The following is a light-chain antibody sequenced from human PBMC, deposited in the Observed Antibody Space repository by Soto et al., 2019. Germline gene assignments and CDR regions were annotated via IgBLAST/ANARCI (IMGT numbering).Light chain of an antibody. CDR3: QQYGDSVFT. CDR2: GTS. V-gene: IGKV3-20*01. J-gene: IGKJ3*01. CDR1: ESVNSGY. Sequence: EIVLTQSPATLSLSPGERATLSCRASESVNSGYLAWFQQKPGRAPRLLIFGTSGRATGIPDRFSGNGSRTDFTLPISGLEPKDSAVYYCQQYGDSVFTFGPGTRVDIK.